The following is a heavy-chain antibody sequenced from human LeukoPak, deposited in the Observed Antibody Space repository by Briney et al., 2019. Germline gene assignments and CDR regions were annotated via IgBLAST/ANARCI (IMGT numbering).Heavy chain of an antibody. V-gene: IGHV3-23*01. D-gene: IGHD1-1*01. CDR2: ITDSGAGT. Sequence: GGSLRLSCAASGFTFSGYVMSWVRRAPGKGLEWVSAITDSGAGTYYADSVRGRFTISRDNSKNTLYLQMNSLRAEDTAVYYCAKFRAPRRGTYFDYWGHGPLVTVSS. CDR3: AKFRAPRRGTYFDY. CDR1: GFTFSGYV. J-gene: IGHJ4*01.